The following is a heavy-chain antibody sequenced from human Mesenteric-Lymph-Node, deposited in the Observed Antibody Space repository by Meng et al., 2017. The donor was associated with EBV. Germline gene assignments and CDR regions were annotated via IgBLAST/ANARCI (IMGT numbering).Heavy chain of an antibody. CDR3: ARLLAVPGTPSNTFDF. D-gene: IGHD6-19*01. V-gene: IGHV4-4*02. CDR1: GDSIRTSNW. CDR2: IYHGGYT. Sequence: QVQFRESGPGLVKPSGTLPLPCAVSGDSIRTSNWWTWVRQPPGKGLEWIGEIYHGGYTNYNPSLKSRVTISVDMSKNQFSLKLSSVTAADTAVYYCARLLAVPGTPSNTFDFWGQGTLVTVSS. J-gene: IGHJ4*02.